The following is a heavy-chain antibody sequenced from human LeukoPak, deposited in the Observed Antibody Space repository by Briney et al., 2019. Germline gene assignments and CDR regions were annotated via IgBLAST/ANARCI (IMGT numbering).Heavy chain of an antibody. D-gene: IGHD5-18*01. V-gene: IGHV4-39*07. J-gene: IGHJ4*02. CDR1: GGSISSSSYY. CDR3: ARESRGYSYGIATDY. Sequence: SETLSLTCTVSGGSISSSSYYWGWIRQPPGKGLEWIGSIYYSGSTYYNPSLKSRVTISVDTSKNQFSLKLSFVTAADTAVYYCARESRGYSYGIATDYWGQGTLVTVSS. CDR2: IYYSGST.